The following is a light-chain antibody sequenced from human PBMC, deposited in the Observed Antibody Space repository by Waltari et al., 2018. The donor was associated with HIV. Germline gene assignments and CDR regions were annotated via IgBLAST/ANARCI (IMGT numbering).Light chain of an antibody. Sequence: DIHITQSPSTLSAFVGASGTITFRASQDVTSWLAWYQQKPGKAPKLLIRKASVLESGVSSRFSGSGSGTEFTLIIDSLEPDDFATYYCQQYNRDPSFGQGTRLEMK. CDR3: QQYNRDPS. CDR2: KAS. CDR1: QDVTSW. J-gene: IGKJ5*01. V-gene: IGKV1-5*03.